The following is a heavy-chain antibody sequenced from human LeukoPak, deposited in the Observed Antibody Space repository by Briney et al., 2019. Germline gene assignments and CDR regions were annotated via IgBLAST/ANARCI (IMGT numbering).Heavy chain of an antibody. J-gene: IGHJ4*02. CDR3: ARDTLGEGEDANYAVYYFDY. CDR1: GFTFSSYG. CDR2: IRYDGSNK. D-gene: IGHD4/OR15-4a*01. V-gene: IGHV3-30*02. Sequence: GGSLRLSCGASGFTFSSYGMHWVRQAPGKGLEWVAFIRYDGSNKYYADSVKGRFTISRDNSKNTLYLQMNSLRAEDTAVYYCARDTLGEGEDANYAVYYFDYWGQGTVVTVSS.